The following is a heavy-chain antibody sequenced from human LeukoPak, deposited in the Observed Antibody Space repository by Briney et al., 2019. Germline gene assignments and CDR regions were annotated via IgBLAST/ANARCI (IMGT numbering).Heavy chain of an antibody. D-gene: IGHD6-19*01. J-gene: IGHJ5*02. CDR2: INPSGGST. CDR3: ARGYSSGWYGDWFDP. CDR1: GYTFTSYY. V-gene: IGHV1-46*01. Sequence: ASVKVSCKASGYTFTSYYMHWARQAPGQGLEWMGIINPSGGSTSYAQKFQGRVTMTRDTSTSTVYMELSSLRSEDTAVYYCARGYSSGWYGDWFDPWGQGTLVTVSS.